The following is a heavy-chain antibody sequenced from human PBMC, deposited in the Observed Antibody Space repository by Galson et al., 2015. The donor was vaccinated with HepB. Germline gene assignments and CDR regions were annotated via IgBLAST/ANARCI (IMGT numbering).Heavy chain of an antibody. CDR1: GFTVSSNY. J-gene: IGHJ4*02. CDR2: IYSGGSS. CDR3: ASSVDVAAAGPADY. D-gene: IGHD6-13*01. Sequence: SLRLSCAASGFTVSSNYMSWVRQAPGKGLEWVSVIYSGGSSYYADSVKGRFTISRDNSKNTLYLQMNSLRAEDTAVYYCASSVDVAAAGPADYWGQGTLVTVSS. V-gene: IGHV3-53*01.